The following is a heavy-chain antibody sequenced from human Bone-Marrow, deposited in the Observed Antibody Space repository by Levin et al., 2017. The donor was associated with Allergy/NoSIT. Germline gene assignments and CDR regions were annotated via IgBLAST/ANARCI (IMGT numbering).Heavy chain of an antibody. CDR1: GFTFSSYW. CDR3: ARSSAVIITDYGMDV. CDR2: IKRDGNEK. V-gene: IGHV3-7*01. D-gene: IGHD3-10*01. J-gene: IGHJ6*02. Sequence: GESLKISCAASGFTFSSYWMSWVRQAPGKGLEWVANIKRDGNEKYYVDSVKGRFTVSRDNPKNSLFLQMNSLRAEDTAVYYCARSSAVIITDYGMDVWGQGTTVTVSS.